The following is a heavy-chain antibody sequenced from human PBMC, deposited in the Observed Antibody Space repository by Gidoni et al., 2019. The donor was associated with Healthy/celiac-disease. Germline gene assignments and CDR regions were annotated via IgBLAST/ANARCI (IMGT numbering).Heavy chain of an antibody. CDR1: GFTFDDYA. CDR3: VPNVGTYDAFDI. V-gene: IGHV3-9*01. J-gene: IGHJ3*02. D-gene: IGHD1-26*01. Sequence: AASGFTFDDYAMHWVRQAPGKGLEWVSGINWNSGSIVYADSVKGRFTISRDNAKNSLYLQMNSLRAEDTALYYCVPNVGTYDAFDIWGQGTMVTVSS. CDR2: INWNSGSI.